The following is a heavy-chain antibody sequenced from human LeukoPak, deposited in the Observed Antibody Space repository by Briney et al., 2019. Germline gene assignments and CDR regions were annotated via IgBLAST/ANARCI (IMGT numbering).Heavy chain of an antibody. CDR1: GGSINDYY. V-gene: IGHV4-59*08. Sequence: SETLSLTCTVSGGSINDYYWNWIRQPPGKGMEWIGYVSHSGTTNYNPSLKSRVTISLDTSRNQFSLDLSSVTAADTAVYYCARHRYLGAYYGSSWYAFDYWGQGILVTVSS. J-gene: IGHJ4*02. CDR2: VSHSGTT. D-gene: IGHD6-13*01. CDR3: ARHRYLGAYYGSSWYAFDY.